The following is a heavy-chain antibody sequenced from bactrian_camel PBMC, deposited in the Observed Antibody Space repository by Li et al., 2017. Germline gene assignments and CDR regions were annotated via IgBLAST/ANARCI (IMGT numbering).Heavy chain of an antibody. D-gene: IGHD1*01. Sequence: QLVESGGGSVQAGGSLTLSCIASGFNFDDSDMGWYRQAPGKERERVARIDSDGSTRYADSVKGRFSISRDKSKKTSYLQMNSLKPEDTGMYYCAADFWKKRLPTGSESWNPPFTGQGTQVTVS. CDR1: GFNFDDSD. CDR2: IDSDGST. J-gene: IGHJ4*01. V-gene: IGHV3S63*01.